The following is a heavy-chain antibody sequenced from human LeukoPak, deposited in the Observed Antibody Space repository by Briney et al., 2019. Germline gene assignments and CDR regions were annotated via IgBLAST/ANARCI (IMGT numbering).Heavy chain of an antibody. CDR2: ISSSSSYI. J-gene: IGHJ4*02. V-gene: IGHV3-21*01. CDR3: ARVEGVYGGNSGRPKACDY. D-gene: IGHD4-23*01. CDR1: GFTFSSYS. Sequence: GGSLRLSCAASGFTFSSYSMNWVRQAPGKGLEWVSSISSSSSYIYYADSVKGRFTISRDNAKNSLYLQMNSLRAEDTAVYYCARVEGVYGGNSGRPKACDYWGQGTLVTVSS.